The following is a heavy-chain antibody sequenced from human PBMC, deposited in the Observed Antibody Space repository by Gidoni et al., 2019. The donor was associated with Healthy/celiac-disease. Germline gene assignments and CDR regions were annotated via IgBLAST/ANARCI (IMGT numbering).Heavy chain of an antibody. CDR3: AREPQGVRLVRGANDAFDI. Sequence: QVQLVQSGAEVKKPGASVKVSCRASGYPFPSHYMHWVRQAPGQGLEWVGIINPSGGSTSYEQKFQGRVTMTRDTSTSTVYMELSSLRSEDTAVYYCAREPQGVRLVRGANDAFDIWGQGTMVTVSS. D-gene: IGHD3-10*01. J-gene: IGHJ3*02. CDR1: GYPFPSHY. V-gene: IGHV1-46*01. CDR2: INPSGGST.